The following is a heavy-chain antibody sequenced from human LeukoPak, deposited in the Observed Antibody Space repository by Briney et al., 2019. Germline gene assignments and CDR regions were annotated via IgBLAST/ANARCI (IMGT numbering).Heavy chain of an antibody. CDR3: ASRGYSSSWYYFDY. V-gene: IGHV5-51*01. CDR2: IYPGDSDT. J-gene: IGHJ4*02. Sequence: GGSLQISCQGSGYRFTSYWIGWVRQLPGKGLEGMGIIYPGDSDTRYSPSFQGQVTISADKSISTAYLQWSSLKASDTAMYYCASRGYSSSWYYFDYWGQGTLVTVSS. CDR1: GYRFTSYW. D-gene: IGHD6-13*01.